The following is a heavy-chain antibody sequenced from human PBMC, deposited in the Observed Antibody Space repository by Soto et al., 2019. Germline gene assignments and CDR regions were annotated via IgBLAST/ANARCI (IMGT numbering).Heavy chain of an antibody. J-gene: IGHJ6*04. Sequence: GGSLRLSCAASGFTFSSYGMHWVRQAPGKGLEWVAVIWYDGSNKYYADSVKGRFTISRDNSKNTLYLQMNSLRAEDTAVYYCARDSEEDYVWGSYRMDVWDKGTTVTVSS. V-gene: IGHV3-33*01. CDR1: GFTFSSYG. CDR2: IWYDGSNK. D-gene: IGHD3-16*02. CDR3: ARDSEEDYVWGSYRMDV.